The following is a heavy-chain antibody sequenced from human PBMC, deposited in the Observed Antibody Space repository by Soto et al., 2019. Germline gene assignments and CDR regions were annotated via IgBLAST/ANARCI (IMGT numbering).Heavy chain of an antibody. V-gene: IGHV6-1*01. D-gene: IGHD3-22*01. CDR1: GDSVSSNSAA. Sequence: PSQTLSLPCAISGDSVSSNSAAWNWIRQSPSRGLEWLGRTYYRSKWYNDYAVSVKSRITINPDTSKNQFSLQLNSVTPEDTAVYYCARVPYATYYYDSSGRFDIWGQGTMVTVSS. CDR3: ARVPYATYYYDSSGRFDI. J-gene: IGHJ3*02. CDR2: TYYRSKWYN.